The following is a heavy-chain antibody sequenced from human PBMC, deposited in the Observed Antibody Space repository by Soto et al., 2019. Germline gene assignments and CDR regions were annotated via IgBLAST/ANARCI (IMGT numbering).Heavy chain of an antibody. CDR2: INAANGDT. J-gene: IGHJ4*02. V-gene: IGHV1-3*01. CDR1: GFTFTSYA. D-gene: IGHD3-22*01. CDR3: ARDPRVGYYDY. Sequence: QVQLVQSGAEVKKPGASAKVSCKASGFTFTSYALHWVRQAPGHRLEWLGWINAANGDTKYSQKFQGRVTIIRDTSASTAYMDLSSLKSEDTAVYYCARDPRVGYYDYWGQGTLVTVSS.